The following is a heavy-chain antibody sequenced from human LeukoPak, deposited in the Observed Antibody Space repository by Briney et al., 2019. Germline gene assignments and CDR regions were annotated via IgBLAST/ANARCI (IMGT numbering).Heavy chain of an antibody. CDR3: AKAQYYYDSSGSPFDY. J-gene: IGHJ4*02. Sequence: GGSLRPSCAASGFTFSSYWMSWVRQAPGKGLEWVANIKQDGSEKYYVDSVKGRFSISRDNTKNSLYLQMNSLRAEDTALYYCAKAQYYYDSSGSPFDYWGQGTLVTVSS. CDR1: GFTFSSYW. CDR2: IKQDGSEK. V-gene: IGHV3-7*03. D-gene: IGHD3-22*01.